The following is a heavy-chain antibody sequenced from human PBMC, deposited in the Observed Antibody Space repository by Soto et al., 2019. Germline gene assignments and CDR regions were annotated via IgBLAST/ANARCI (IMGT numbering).Heavy chain of an antibody. CDR1: GFTLSSYW. D-gene: IGHD3-10*01. Sequence: GGSLRLSCAASGFTLSSYWMSWVRQAPGKGLEWVGNIKQDGSEKYYVDSVKGGFTISRDNAKNSLYLQMNSLRAEDTAVYYCARVQPFGEFYVWGQGTTVTVSS. CDR3: ARVQPFGEFYV. V-gene: IGHV3-7*03. J-gene: IGHJ6*02. CDR2: IKQDGSEK.